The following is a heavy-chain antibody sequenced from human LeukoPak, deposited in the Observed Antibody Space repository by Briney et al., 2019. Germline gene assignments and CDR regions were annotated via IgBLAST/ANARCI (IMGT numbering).Heavy chain of an antibody. J-gene: IGHJ4*02. V-gene: IGHV1-8*03. CDR3: ARVAGSIDY. CDR1: GYTFTTYD. Sequence: ASVKVSCKASGYTFTTYDINWVRQATGQGLEWMGWMNPNSGYTGYAQKFQGRVTITRDTSISTADMEMSSRRSEDTAVYYCARVAGSIDYWGQGTLVTVSS. D-gene: IGHD6-19*01. CDR2: MNPNSGYT.